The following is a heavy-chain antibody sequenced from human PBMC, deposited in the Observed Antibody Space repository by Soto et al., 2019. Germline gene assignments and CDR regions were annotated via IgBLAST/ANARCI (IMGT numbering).Heavy chain of an antibody. J-gene: IGHJ4*02. Sequence: GGSLRLSCAASGFTFSSYWMSWVRQAPGKGLEWVSSISSSGSTIYYADSVKGRFTISRDNAKNSLYLQMNSLRAEDTAVYYCAREARMALDYWGQGTLVTVSS. CDR1: GFTFSSYW. CDR3: AREARMALDY. CDR2: ISSSGSTI. V-gene: IGHV3-48*04.